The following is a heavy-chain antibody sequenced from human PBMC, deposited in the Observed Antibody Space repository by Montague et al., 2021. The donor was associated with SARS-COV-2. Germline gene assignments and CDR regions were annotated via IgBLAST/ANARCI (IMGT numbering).Heavy chain of an antibody. CDR3: AHKYSSFTGPYFAY. J-gene: IGHJ4*02. CDR2: IYWDDDK. V-gene: IGHV2-5*02. D-gene: IGHD6-6*01. CDR1: GFSLSTSGVG. Sequence: PALVKPTQTLTLTCTFSGFSLSTSGVGVGWIRQPPGKALEWLALIYWDDDKRYSPSPKSRLTITKDTSKNQVVLTMTNMDPVDTATYYCAHKYSSFTGPYFAYGGQGTLVTFSS.